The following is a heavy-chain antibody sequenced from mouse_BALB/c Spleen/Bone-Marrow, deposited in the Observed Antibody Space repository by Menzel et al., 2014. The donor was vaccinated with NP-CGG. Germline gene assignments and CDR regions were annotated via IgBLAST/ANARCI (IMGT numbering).Heavy chain of an antibody. V-gene: IGHV3-1*02. D-gene: IGHD2-4*01. Sequence: EVKLVESGPDLVKPSQSLSLTCTVTGYSITSGYSWHWIRQFPGNKLEWMGYIRNTGSTSYNPSLKSRISITRDTSKNQFFLHLNSVTTEDTATYYCARGGYDYGYAMDYWGQGTSVTVSS. J-gene: IGHJ4*01. CDR3: ARGGYDYGYAMDY. CDR1: GYSITSGYS. CDR2: IRNTGST.